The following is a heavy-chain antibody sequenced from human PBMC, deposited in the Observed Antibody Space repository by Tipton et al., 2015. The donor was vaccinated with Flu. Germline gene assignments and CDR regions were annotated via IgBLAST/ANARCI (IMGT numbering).Heavy chain of an antibody. V-gene: IGHV4-59*12. CDR1: GGSISSYY. CDR3: ARDRGYDFWSGVDY. CDR2: IYYSGST. J-gene: IGHJ4*02. Sequence: TLSLTCTVSGGSISSYYWSWIRQPPGKGLEWIGYIYYSGSTNYNPSLKSRVTISVDTSKNQFSLKLSSVTAADTAVYYCARDRGYDFWSGVDYWGQGTLVTVSS. D-gene: IGHD3-3*01.